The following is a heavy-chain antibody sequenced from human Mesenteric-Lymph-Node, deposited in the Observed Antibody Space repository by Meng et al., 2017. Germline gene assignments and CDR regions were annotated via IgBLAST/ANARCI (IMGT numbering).Heavy chain of an antibody. D-gene: IGHD1/OR15-1a*01. CDR3: ASRTEFGYFYY. CDR2: INHSGST. J-gene: IGHJ4*02. CDR1: GGSFSGYY. V-gene: IGHV4-34*01. Sequence: SETLSLTCAVYGGSFSGYYWSWIRQPPGKGLEWIGEINHSGSTNYNPSLKSRVTISVDTSKNQFSLKLSSVTAADTAVYYCASRTEFGYFYYWGQGTLVTVSS.